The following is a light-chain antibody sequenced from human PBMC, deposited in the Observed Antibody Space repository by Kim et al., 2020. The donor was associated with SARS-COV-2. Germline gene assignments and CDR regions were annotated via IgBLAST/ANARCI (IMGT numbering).Light chain of an antibody. Sequence: DIQMTQSPSSLSASVGDRVTITCRASQSISNFVNWYQQIPGEAPRVLISAASSLQSGVPSRFSGSVSGTDFTLTISTLQPEDSASYCCQQVHSIPITFGQGTRLEIK. CDR2: AAS. V-gene: IGKV1-39*01. CDR3: QQVHSIPIT. J-gene: IGKJ5*01. CDR1: QSISNF.